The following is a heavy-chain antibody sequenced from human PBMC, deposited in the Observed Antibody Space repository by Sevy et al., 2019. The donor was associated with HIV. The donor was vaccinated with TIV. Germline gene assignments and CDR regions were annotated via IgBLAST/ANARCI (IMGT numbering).Heavy chain of an antibody. CDR2: INHSGST. D-gene: IGHD6-13*01. Sequence: SQTLSLTCAVYGGSFSGYYWSWIRQPPGKGLEWIGEINHSGSTNYNPSLKSRVTISVDTSKNQFSLKLSSVTAADTAVYYCARGRRIAAAGTSYCGMDVWGQGTTVTVSS. CDR3: ARGRRIAAAGTSYCGMDV. CDR1: GGSFSGYY. V-gene: IGHV4-34*01. J-gene: IGHJ6*02.